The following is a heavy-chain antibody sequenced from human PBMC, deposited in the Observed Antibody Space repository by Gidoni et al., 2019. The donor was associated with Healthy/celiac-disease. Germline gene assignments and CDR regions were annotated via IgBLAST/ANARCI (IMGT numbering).Heavy chain of an antibody. J-gene: IGHJ4*02. V-gene: IGHV3-11*06. CDR3: ARDRFTKRDSGYDAIDY. D-gene: IGHD5-12*01. CDR2: ISSSSSYT. CDR1: GFTFSDYY. Sequence: QVQLVESGGGLVKPGGSLRLSCAASGFTFSDYYMSWIRQAPGKGLEWVSYISSSSSYTNYADSVKGRFTISRDNAKNSLYLQMNSLRAEDTAVYYCARDRFTKRDSGYDAIDYWGQGTLVTVSS.